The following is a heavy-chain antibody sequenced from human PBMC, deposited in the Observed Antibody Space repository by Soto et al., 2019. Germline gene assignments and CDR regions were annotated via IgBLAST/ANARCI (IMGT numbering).Heavy chain of an antibody. Sequence: PGGCMRLSCAACRFRVSSYAMSWVRPAPGKGLEWVSAISGSGGSTYYADSVKGRFTISRDNSKNTLYLQMNSLRAEDTAVYYCAKDRGSRHYYDSSGPGKAFDIWGQGTMVTVSS. CDR1: RFRVSSYA. V-gene: IGHV3-23*01. J-gene: IGHJ3*02. D-gene: IGHD3-22*01. CDR3: AKDRGSRHYYDSSGPGKAFDI. CDR2: ISGSGGST.